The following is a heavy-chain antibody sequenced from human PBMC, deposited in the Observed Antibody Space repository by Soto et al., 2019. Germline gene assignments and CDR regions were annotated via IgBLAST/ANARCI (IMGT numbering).Heavy chain of an antibody. V-gene: IGHV3-23*01. D-gene: IGHD3-10*01. CDR2: ISGSGGST. J-gene: IGHJ6*02. CDR3: AKVGNYYQYGMDV. CDR1: GFTFSSYA. Sequence: GGSLRLSCAASGFTFSSYAMSWVRQAPGKGLEWVSDISGSGGSTYYADSVKGRFTISRDNSKNTLYLQMNSLRAEDTAIYYCAKVGNYYQYGMDVWGQGTTVTVSS.